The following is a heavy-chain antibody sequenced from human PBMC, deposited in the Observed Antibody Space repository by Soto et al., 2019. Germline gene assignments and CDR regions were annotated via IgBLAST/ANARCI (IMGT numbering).Heavy chain of an antibody. Sequence: PGGSLRLSCAASGFTFSSYGMHWVRQAPGKGLEWVAVIWYDGSNKYYADSVKGRFTISRDNSKNTLYLQMNSLRAEETAVYYCARATVSGILPNYPLDSWGQGTLVTVSS. D-gene: IGHD1-7*01. CDR1: GFTFSSYG. J-gene: IGHJ4*02. CDR3: ARATVSGILPNYPLDS. V-gene: IGHV3-33*01. CDR2: IWYDGSNK.